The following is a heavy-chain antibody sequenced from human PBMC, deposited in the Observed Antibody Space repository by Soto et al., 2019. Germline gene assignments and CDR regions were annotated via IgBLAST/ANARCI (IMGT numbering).Heavy chain of an antibody. CDR3: AREPYSGSSRWEWFDP. CDR2: IIPIFGTA. J-gene: IGHJ5*02. Sequence: QVQLVQSGAEVKKPGSSVKVSCKASGGTFSSYAISWVRQAPGQGLEWMGGIIPIFGTANYAQKFQGRVTITADEATSTAYMELSSLRSEDTAVYYCAREPYSGSSRWEWFDPWGQGTLVTVSS. CDR1: GGTFSSYA. D-gene: IGHD1-26*01. V-gene: IGHV1-69*12.